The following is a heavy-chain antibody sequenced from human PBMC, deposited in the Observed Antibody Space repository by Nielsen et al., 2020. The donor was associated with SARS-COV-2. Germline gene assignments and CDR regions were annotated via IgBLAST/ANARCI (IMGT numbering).Heavy chain of an antibody. CDR1: GGSVSSNDW. Sequence: SETLSLTCAVSGGSVSSNDWWTWVRQSPGKGLEWIGEVSHSGNTNYNTSLKSRVTLSMDKSRRHFSLRLASVSAADTAVYFCARGDLVVVPSPLLGLGPIFYYFCLDVWGKGTTVIVSS. D-gene: IGHD2-2*02. CDR3: ARGDLVVVPSPLLGLGPIFYYFCLDV. CDR2: VSHSGNT. V-gene: IGHV4-4*02. J-gene: IGHJ6*03.